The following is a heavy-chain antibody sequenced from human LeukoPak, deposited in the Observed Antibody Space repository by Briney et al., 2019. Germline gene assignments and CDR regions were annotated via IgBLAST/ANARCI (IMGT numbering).Heavy chain of an antibody. CDR2: ISGSGSST. CDR1: GFTFRNFA. V-gene: IGHV3-23*01. CDR3: AKDVDSGYTYFVVY. J-gene: IGHJ4*02. Sequence: GGSLRLSCEASGFTFRNFAMNWVRQAPGKGLEWVSAISGSGSSTYYADSVKGRFTISRDNSKNTLYLQMNSLRAEDTAAYYCAKDVDSGYTYFVVYWGQGTLVTVSS. D-gene: IGHD5-18*01.